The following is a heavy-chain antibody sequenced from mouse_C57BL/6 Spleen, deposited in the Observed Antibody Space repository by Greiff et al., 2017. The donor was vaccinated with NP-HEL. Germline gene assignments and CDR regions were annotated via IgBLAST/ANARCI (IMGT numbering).Heavy chain of an antibody. Sequence: QVTLKESGPGILQSSQTLSLTCSFSGFSLSTSGMGVSWIRQPSGKGLEWLAHIYWDDDKRYNPSLKSRLTISKDTSRNQVFLKITSVDTADTATYYCARNLYYYGSRYAMDYWGQGTSVTVSS. CDR1: GFSLSTSGMG. D-gene: IGHD1-1*01. CDR2: IYWDDDK. J-gene: IGHJ4*01. CDR3: ARNLYYYGSRYAMDY. V-gene: IGHV8-12*01.